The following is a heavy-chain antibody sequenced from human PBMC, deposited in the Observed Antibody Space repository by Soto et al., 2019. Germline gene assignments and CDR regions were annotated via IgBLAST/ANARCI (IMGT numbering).Heavy chain of an antibody. CDR1: GFTFSNYG. J-gene: IGHJ3*02. V-gene: IGHV3-30*18. CDR2: ISYDGSNK. D-gene: IGHD5-18*01. CDR3: AKGDTAMAYASDI. Sequence: QVQLVESGGGVVQPGRSLRLSCAASGFTFSNYGMHWVRQAPGKGLEWVAVISYDGSNKYYADSVKGRFTISRDNAKNTRYLQMNSLRAEDTAVYYCAKGDTAMAYASDIWGQGTMVTVSS.